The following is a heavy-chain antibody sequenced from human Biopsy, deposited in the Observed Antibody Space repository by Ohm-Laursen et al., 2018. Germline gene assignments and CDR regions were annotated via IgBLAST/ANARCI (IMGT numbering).Heavy chain of an antibody. CDR3: ARAGTAINGNSLGFDP. V-gene: IGHV4-34*01. CDR1: VGSFSGYY. D-gene: IGHD1-20*01. Sequence: TLSLTCAVYVGSFSGYYWTWIRQPPGKGLEWIGEINHSGSTNYNPSLKSRVSISGDTSKNQFSRKLNSVTAADTAVYYCARAGTAINGNSLGFDPWGQGTLVTVSS. CDR2: INHSGST. J-gene: IGHJ5*02.